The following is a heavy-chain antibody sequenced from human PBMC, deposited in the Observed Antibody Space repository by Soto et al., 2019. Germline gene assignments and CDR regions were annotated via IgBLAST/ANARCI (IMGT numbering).Heavy chain of an antibody. CDR2: ISGSGEST. V-gene: IGHV3-23*01. J-gene: IGHJ6*02. D-gene: IGHD2-15*01. Sequence: EVKLLQSGGGLGQPGGSLRLSCEISGVTSNSYAMNWVRQAPGKGLEWISGISGSGESTYYAASVKGRFTVSRDNSRATLYLQMNSLGADDTAVYYCGGVATPYYYYYGMDVWGQGTTVTVSS. CDR1: GVTSNSYA. CDR3: GGVATPYYYYYGMDV.